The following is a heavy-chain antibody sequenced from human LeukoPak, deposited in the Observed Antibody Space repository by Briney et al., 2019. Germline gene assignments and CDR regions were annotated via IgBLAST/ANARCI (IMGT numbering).Heavy chain of an antibody. J-gene: IGHJ4*02. CDR1: GFTFNYYA. CDR3: ARHDSFIPY. Sequence: PGGSLRLSCAASGFTFNYYAMSWVRQAPGKGLEWVSGISDNEGRTYYTDSVKGRFTISRDKTKNTVFLQMHNLRADDTAVYFCARHDSFIPYWGQGALVTVYS. CDR2: ISDNEGRT. V-gene: IGHV3-23*01. D-gene: IGHD5-18*01.